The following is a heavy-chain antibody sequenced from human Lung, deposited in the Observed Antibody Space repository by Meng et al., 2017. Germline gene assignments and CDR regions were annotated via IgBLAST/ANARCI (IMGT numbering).Heavy chain of an antibody. V-gene: IGHV4-34*01. CDR2: INHSRSP. CDR1: CWSFLDYD. D-gene: IGHD1-26*01. CDR3: AIGPTTMSHDFDY. Sequence: VRLPRGCAALSSPSVTRSLSSCLSCWSFLDYDWTWTRPPPVHGREFNGDINHSRSPHYTPALESRATRSLDTSPNNLSLKLSSVTAADSAVYYCAIGPTTMSHDFDYWGQGTLVTVSS. J-gene: IGHJ4*02.